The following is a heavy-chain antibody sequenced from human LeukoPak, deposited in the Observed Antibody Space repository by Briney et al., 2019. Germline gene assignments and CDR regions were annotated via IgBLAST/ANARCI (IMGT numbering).Heavy chain of an antibody. CDR3: ATGVAAYYDSSGLDAFDI. CDR2: FDPEDGET. D-gene: IGHD3-22*01. V-gene: IGHV1-24*01. CDR1: RYTLTELS. J-gene: IGHJ3*02. Sequence: ASVKVSCKVSRYTLTELSMHWVRQAPGKGLEWMGGFDPEDGETIYAQKFQGRVTMTEDTSTDTAYMELSSLRSEDTAVYYCATGVAAYYDSSGLDAFDIWGQGTMVTVSS.